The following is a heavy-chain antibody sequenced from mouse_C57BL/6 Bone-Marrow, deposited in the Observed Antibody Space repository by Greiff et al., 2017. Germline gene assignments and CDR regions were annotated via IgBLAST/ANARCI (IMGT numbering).Heavy chain of an antibody. CDR3: ARAGGGWLPPFAY. J-gene: IGHJ3*01. Sequence: EVQLVESGPGLVKPSQSLSLTCSVTGYSITSGYYWNWLRQFPGNKLEWMGYISYDGSNNYNPSLKNRISITRDTSKNQFFLKLHSVTTEDTATYYCARAGGGWLPPFAYWGQGTLVTVSA. CDR1: GYSITSGYY. CDR2: ISYDGSN. V-gene: IGHV3-6*01. D-gene: IGHD2-3*01.